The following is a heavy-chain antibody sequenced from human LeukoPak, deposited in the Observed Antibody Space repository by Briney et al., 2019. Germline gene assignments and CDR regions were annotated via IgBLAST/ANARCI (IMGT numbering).Heavy chain of an antibody. CDR2: ITHNGTA. CDR1: GGSFSGYY. CDR3: VRGFLGLNGGI. Sequence: NPSETLSLTCGVPGGSFSGYYCNWIRQAPGKGLEWIGEITHNGTASSNPSLKSRVTISVDTSRSRFSLKLNSATAADTAVYYCVRGFLGLNGGIWGQGTTVTVSS. D-gene: IGHD3-16*01. J-gene: IGHJ6*02. V-gene: IGHV4-34*01.